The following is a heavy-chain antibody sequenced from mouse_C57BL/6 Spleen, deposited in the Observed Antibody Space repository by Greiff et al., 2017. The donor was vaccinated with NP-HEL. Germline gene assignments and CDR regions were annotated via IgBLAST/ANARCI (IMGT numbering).Heavy chain of an antibody. CDR1: GYTFTSYW. CDR3: ARNDEGVDY. V-gene: IGHV1-69*01. Sequence: QVQLQQPGAELVMPGASVKLSCKASGYTFTSYWMHWVKQRPGQGLEWIGELDPSDSYTNYNQKFKGKSTLTVDKSSSTAYMQLSSLTSEDSAVYYYARNDEGVDYWGQGTSVTVSS. J-gene: IGHJ4*01. CDR2: LDPSDSYT.